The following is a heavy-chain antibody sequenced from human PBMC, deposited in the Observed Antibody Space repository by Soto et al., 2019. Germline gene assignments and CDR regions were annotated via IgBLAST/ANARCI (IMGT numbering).Heavy chain of an antibody. Sequence: GGSLRLSCAASGFTFSSFAMHWVRQAPDKGLHYVSAISNHGGSTYYADSVRGRFTMSRDNSKSTLFLQMSSLSPEDTGVYYCVKSFVSSVSRFSYYYGWDVWGQGTTVTVSS. CDR2: ISNHGGST. CDR3: VKSFVSSVSRFSYYYGWDV. CDR1: GFTFSSFA. D-gene: IGHD3-3*01. J-gene: IGHJ6*02. V-gene: IGHV3-64D*06.